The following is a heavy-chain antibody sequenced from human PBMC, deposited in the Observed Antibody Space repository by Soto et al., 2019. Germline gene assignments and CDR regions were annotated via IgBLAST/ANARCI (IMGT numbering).Heavy chain of an antibody. D-gene: IGHD6-19*01. Sequence: QGQLVESGGGVVQPGTSLRLSCVASGFTFSGRATHWVRQSPGKGLEWVAALSYDGSLKYYADSVKGRFTISRDNAKNTLYLHMNSLRAEDTAVYHCARDHSSSGLNWYFDLWGRGTLVTVSS. CDR1: GFTFSGRA. J-gene: IGHJ2*01. CDR2: LSYDGSLK. V-gene: IGHV3-30*03. CDR3: ARDHSSSGLNWYFDL.